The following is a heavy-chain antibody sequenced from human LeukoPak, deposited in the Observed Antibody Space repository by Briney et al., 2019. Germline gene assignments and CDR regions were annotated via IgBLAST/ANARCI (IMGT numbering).Heavy chain of an antibody. D-gene: IGHD2-15*01. CDR3: AREDCSGGSCYSDY. CDR2: ISSSSSYI. V-gene: IGHV3-21*01. J-gene: IGHJ4*02. Sequence: PGGSLRLSCAASGFTFSSYSMNWVRQAPGKGLEWVSSISSSSSYIYYADSVKGRFTISRDNAKNSLYLQMNSLRAEDTAVYYCAREDCSGGSCYSDYWGQGTLVTVSS. CDR1: GFTFSSYS.